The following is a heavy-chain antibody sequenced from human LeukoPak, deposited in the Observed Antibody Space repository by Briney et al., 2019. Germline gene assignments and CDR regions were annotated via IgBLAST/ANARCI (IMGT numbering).Heavy chain of an antibody. Sequence: ASVKVSCKASGYTFTSYYMHWVRQAPEQGLEWMGIINPSGGSTTYAPNFQGRVTMARDTSTSTVYMELSSLRSEDTAVYFCARGGTDYYDSSGFSGYWGQGTLVTVSS. D-gene: IGHD3-22*01. CDR3: ARGGTDYYDSSGFSGY. J-gene: IGHJ4*02. V-gene: IGHV1-46*01. CDR2: INPSGGST. CDR1: GYTFTSYY.